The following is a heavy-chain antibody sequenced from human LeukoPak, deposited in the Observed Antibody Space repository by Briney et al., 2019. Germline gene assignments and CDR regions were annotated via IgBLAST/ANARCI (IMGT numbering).Heavy chain of an antibody. CDR3: ARRGTTWSGYYPSPRYYYMDA. Sequence: ASVKVSCKASGYTFTGYYMHWVRQAPGQGLEWMGWINPNSGGTNYAQKFQGRVTMTRDTSISTAYMELSRLRSDDTAVYYCARRGTTWSGYYPSPRYYYMDAWGKGTTVTVSS. J-gene: IGHJ6*03. CDR2: INPNSGGT. CDR1: GYTFTGYY. D-gene: IGHD3-3*01. V-gene: IGHV1-2*02.